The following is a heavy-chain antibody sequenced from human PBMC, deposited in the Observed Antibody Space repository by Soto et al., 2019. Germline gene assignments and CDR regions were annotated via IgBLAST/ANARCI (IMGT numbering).Heavy chain of an antibody. J-gene: IGHJ6*02. D-gene: IGHD6-13*01. Sequence: QVQLVQSGAEVKKPGASVKVSCKASGYTFTSYYMHWVRQAPGQGLEWMGIINPSGGSTSYAQKFQGRVTMTRDTSTSTVYMELSSLGSEDTAVYYCAREYGYSSSWPPYYYYGMDVWGQGTTVTVSS. CDR1: GYTFTSYY. CDR2: INPSGGST. CDR3: AREYGYSSSWPPYYYYGMDV. V-gene: IGHV1-46*01.